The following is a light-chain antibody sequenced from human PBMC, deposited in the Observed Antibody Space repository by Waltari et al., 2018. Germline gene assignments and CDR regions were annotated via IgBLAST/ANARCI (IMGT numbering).Light chain of an antibody. CDR1: PGISRY. CDR2: AAS. V-gene: IGKV1-8*01. CDR3: QQYYSYPWT. Sequence: AIRMTQSPSSLSASTGDRVTITCRASPGISRYLAWYQQKPGKAPKLLIYAASTLQSGVPSRFSGSGSGTDFTLTISCLQSEDFATYYCQQYYSYPWTFGQGTKVEIK. J-gene: IGKJ1*01.